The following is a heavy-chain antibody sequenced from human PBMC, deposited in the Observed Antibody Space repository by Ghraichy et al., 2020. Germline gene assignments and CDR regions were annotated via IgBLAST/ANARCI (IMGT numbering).Heavy chain of an antibody. Sequence: GGSLRLSCVASGFSFSSYEMNWVRQAPGKGLEWVAYISGSSGTRFYADSVKGRFTISGDNAKSSLYLQMNSLTLEDTAIYYCARDQGDGYCSTDTCYGVDYWGLGTLGTVSS. V-gene: IGHV3-48*03. CDR1: GFSFSSYE. CDR2: ISGSSGTR. D-gene: IGHD2-2*01. CDR3: ARDQGDGYCSTDTCYGVDY. J-gene: IGHJ4*02.